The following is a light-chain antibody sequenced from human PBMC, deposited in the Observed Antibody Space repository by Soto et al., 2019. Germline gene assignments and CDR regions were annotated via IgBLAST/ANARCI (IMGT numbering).Light chain of an antibody. CDR3: TSYVGNDIWV. Sequence: QSALTQPPSASGSPGQSVTISCTGTSSDVGGYKYVSWYQQYPGKAPKLMIYEVTKRPSGVPDRFSGSKSGNTASLTVSGIQAEDEADYYCTSYVGNDIWVFGGGTKLTVL. V-gene: IGLV2-8*01. J-gene: IGLJ3*02. CDR2: EVT. CDR1: SSDVGGYKY.